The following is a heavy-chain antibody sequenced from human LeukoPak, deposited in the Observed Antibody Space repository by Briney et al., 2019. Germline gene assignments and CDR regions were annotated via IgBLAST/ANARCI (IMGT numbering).Heavy chain of an antibody. Sequence: PGGSLRLSCAASGFTVSDKYVSWVRQAPGEGVEWVSTVYSGGLTYYADPVKGRFTISRDNSKNTLYLQMSSLRAEDTAVYYCVRDRWPGLGDFWGQGTPVTVSS. V-gene: IGHV3-66*01. CDR2: VYSGGLT. CDR3: VRDRWPGLGDF. CDR1: GFTVSDKY. J-gene: IGHJ4*03. D-gene: IGHD6-19*01.